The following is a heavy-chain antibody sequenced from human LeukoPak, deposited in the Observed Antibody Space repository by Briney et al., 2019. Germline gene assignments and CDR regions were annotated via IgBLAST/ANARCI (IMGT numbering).Heavy chain of an antibody. CDR3: ARDGRFAAYEPDY. V-gene: IGHV1-18*01. CDR1: GHTFTSYG. J-gene: IGHJ4*02. Sequence: ASVNVSCKASGHTFTSYGFSWVRQAPGQGLEWMGWISAHNGNTNYAQKFQGRVTMTTDTSTSTAHMELRSLRYDDTAVYYCARDGRFAAYEPDYWGQGTLVTVSS. D-gene: IGHD1-26*01. CDR2: ISAHNGNT.